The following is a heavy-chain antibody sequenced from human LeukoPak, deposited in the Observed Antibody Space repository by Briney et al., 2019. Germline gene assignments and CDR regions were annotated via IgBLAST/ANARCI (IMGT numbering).Heavy chain of an antibody. J-gene: IGHJ4*02. CDR3: ARGIPTTVANFDY. V-gene: IGHV1-69*04. CDR1: GGTFSSYA. D-gene: IGHD4-11*01. CDR2: IIPILGIA. Sequence: SVKVSCKASGGTFSSYAISWVRQAPGQGLEWMGRIIPILGIANYAQKFQGRVTITADKSTGTAYMELSSLRSEDTALYYCARGIPTTVANFDYWGQGTLVTVSS.